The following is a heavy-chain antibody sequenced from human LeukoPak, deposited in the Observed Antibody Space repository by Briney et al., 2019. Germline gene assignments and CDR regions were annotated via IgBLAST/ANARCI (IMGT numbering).Heavy chain of an antibody. CDR1: GFTFSSYA. Sequence: AGRSLRLSCAASGFTFSSYAMHWVRQAPGKGLEWVAVISYDGSNKYYADSVKGRFTISRDNSKNTLYLQMNSLRAEDTAVYYCARDPLDFWSGYCDSWGQGTLVTVSS. V-gene: IGHV3-30*04. CDR3: ARDPLDFWSGYCDS. CDR2: ISYDGSNK. D-gene: IGHD3-3*01. J-gene: IGHJ4*02.